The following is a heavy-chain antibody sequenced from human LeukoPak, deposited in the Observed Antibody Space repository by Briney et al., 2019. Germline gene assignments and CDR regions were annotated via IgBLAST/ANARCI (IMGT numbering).Heavy chain of an antibody. V-gene: IGHV3-7*03. J-gene: IGHJ3*02. CDR1: EFTFSRYW. Sequence: GGSLRLSCAASEFTFSRYWMSWVRQAPGKGLEWVANINQDGSEEYHVDSVKGRFTISRDNSKNTLYLQMNSLRSEDTAVFYCAKDRDDYVWGSYLGAFDIWGQGTMVTVSS. D-gene: IGHD3-16*01. CDR3: AKDRDDYVWGSYLGAFDI. CDR2: INQDGSEE.